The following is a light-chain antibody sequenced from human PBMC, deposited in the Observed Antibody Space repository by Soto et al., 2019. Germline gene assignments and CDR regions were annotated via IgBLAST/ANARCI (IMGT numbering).Light chain of an antibody. CDR3: QQYGSSPPIT. V-gene: IGKV3-20*01. CDR2: GAS. CDR1: QSVSSSY. J-gene: IGKJ5*01. Sequence: EIVLTQSPGTLSFSPGERATLSCRASQSVSSSYLAWYQQKPGQAPRLLIYGASSRATGIPDRFSGSGSGTDFTLTISRLEPEDLAVYYCQQYGSSPPITFGQGTRLEI.